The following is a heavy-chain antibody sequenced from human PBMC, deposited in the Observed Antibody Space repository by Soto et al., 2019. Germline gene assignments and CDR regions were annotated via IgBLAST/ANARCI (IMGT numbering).Heavy chain of an antibody. CDR3: AKELSPHYYDSRNNWFDP. CDR1: GFTFSSYG. V-gene: IGHV3-30*18. D-gene: IGHD3-22*01. CDR2: ISYDGSNK. Sequence: PGGSLRLSCAASGFTFSSYGMHWVRQAPGKGLEWVAVISYDGSNKYYADSVKGRFTISRDNSKNTLYLQMNSLRAEDTAVYYCAKELSPHYYDSRNNWFDPWGQGTLVTVSS. J-gene: IGHJ5*02.